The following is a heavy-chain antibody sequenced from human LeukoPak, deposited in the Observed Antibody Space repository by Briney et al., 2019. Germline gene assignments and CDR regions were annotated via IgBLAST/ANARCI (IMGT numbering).Heavy chain of an antibody. J-gene: IGHJ3*02. CDR3: AKTATYSSSSPRKDAFDI. CDR1: GFTFSSYW. CDR2: INSDGSST. V-gene: IGHV3-74*01. D-gene: IGHD6-6*01. Sequence: GGSLRLSCAASGFTFSSYWMHWVRQVPGKGLVWVSRINSDGSSTSYADSVKGRFTISRDNAKNTLYVQMNSLRAEDTAVYYCAKTATYSSSSPRKDAFDIWVQGTMVTVSS.